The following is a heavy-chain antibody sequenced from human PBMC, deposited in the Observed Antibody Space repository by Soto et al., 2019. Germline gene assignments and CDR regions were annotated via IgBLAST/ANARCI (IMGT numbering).Heavy chain of an antibody. D-gene: IGHD3-10*01. V-gene: IGHV4-34*01. Sequence: SETLSLTCAVYGGSFSGYYWSWIRQPPGKGLEWIGEINHSGSTNYNPSLKSRVTISVDTSKNQFSLKLSSVTAADTAVYYCARVPDPLWFGELTVNWFDPWGQGTLVTVSS. J-gene: IGHJ5*02. CDR2: INHSGST. CDR3: ARVPDPLWFGELTVNWFDP. CDR1: GGSFSGYY.